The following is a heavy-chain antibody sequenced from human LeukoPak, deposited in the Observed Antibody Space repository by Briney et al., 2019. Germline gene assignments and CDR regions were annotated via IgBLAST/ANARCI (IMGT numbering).Heavy chain of an antibody. V-gene: IGHV4-39*07. CDR3: AGDAGSYGPDY. J-gene: IGHJ4*02. D-gene: IGHD5-18*01. CDR2: FYYSGGT. CDR1: GGSINNNSYY. Sequence: SETLSLTCSVSGGSINNNSYYWGWIRQPPGKGLEWIGNFYYSGGTYCNPSLKSRVTMSVDTSKNHFSLNLTSVTAADTAVYYCAGDAGSYGPDYWGQGTLVTVSS.